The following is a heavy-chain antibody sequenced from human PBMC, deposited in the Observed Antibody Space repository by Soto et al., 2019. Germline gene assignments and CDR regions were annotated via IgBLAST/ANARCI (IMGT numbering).Heavy chain of an antibody. Sequence: QVQLQESGPGLVKPSGTLSLTCAVSSGSISSSNWWTWVRQPPGKGLEWIGEISPSGSTHYNPSLKSRVNLSVEKSDNEFFLNPLSLPAAATAVYYCAGDAGTYWGQGALVTVSS. CDR2: ISPSGST. CDR3: AGDAGTY. CDR1: SGSISSSNW. V-gene: IGHV4-4*02. J-gene: IGHJ4*02.